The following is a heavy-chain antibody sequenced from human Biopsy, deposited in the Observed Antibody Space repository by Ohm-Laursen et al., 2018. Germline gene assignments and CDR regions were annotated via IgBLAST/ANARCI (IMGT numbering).Heavy chain of an antibody. D-gene: IGHD2-2*01. CDR2: ISYTGGI. CDR1: GGSISGYH. CDR3: SRMPHFDS. V-gene: IGHV4-59*01. Sequence: GTLSLTCTVSGGSISGYHWSWIRKSPGQGLEWLAYISYTGGITSNPSLNGRATMSLDTSKNQFSLRLIYVTAADTAVYYCSRMPHFDSWGQGILVTVSS. J-gene: IGHJ4*02.